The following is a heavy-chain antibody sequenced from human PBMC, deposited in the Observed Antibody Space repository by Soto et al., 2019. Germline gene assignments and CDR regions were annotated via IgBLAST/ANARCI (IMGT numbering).Heavy chain of an antibody. CDR2: ISGSGGST. Sequence: PGGSLRLSCAASGFSFSTSSMAWVRQPPGKGLEWVSAISGSGGSTYYADSVKGRFTISRDNSKNTLYLQMNSLRAEDTAVYYCARTLYSYGTDYWGQGTLVTVSS. V-gene: IGHV3-23*01. J-gene: IGHJ4*02. CDR3: ARTLYSYGTDY. D-gene: IGHD5-18*01. CDR1: GFSFSTSS.